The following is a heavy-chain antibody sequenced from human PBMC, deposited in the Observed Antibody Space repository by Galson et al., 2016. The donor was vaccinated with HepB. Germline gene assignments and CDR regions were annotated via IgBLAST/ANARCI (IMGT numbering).Heavy chain of an antibody. CDR2: IRPNSGAT. D-gene: IGHD3-3*01. J-gene: IGHJ4*02. CDR3: ARAQYPHDFLCGYVIDY. CDR1: GYTFTAYV. V-gene: IGHV1-2*02. Sequence: SVKVSCKASGYTFTAYVMHWVRQAPGQGLEWMGWIRPNSGATDYAQQFQGRVTMTRDTAINTAYMEMCSLKSDDTAVFYCARAQYPHDFLCGYVIDYWGQGTLVTVSS.